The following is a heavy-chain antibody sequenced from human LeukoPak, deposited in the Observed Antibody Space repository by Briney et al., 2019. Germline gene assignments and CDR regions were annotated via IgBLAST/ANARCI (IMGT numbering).Heavy chain of an antibody. D-gene: IGHD3-22*01. CDR3: ARGSGYYYVEYFQH. J-gene: IGHJ1*01. V-gene: IGHV3-23*01. CDR1: GFTFSSYS. CDR2: ISGSGGST. Sequence: GGSLRLSCAASGFTFSSYSMNWVRQAPGKGLEWVSAISGSGGSTYYADSVKGRFTISRDNSKNTLYLQMNSLRAEDTAVYYCARGSGYYYVEYFQHWGQGTLVTVSS.